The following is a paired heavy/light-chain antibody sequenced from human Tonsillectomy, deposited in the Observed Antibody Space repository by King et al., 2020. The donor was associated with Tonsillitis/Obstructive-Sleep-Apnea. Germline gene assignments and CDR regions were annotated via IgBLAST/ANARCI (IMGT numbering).Light chain of an antibody. Sequence: DIQMTQSPSSLSASIGDRVTITCQASEDISNFVNWFQQKPGKAPKALIYDASNLETGVPSRFSGSGYGTHFTLIISSLQTEDIATYYCQQFDGLPYTFGQGTKVEI. J-gene: IGKJ2*01. V-gene: IGKV1-33*01. CDR3: QQFDGLPYT. CDR2: DAS. CDR1: EDISNF.
Heavy chain of an antibody. D-gene: IGHD6-13*01. CDR2: IGYDGTKK. CDR3: SRDTGKGTAAAGYFDD. Sequence: QVQLVESGGGVVQPGGSLRLSCSTSGFTFSNYPMNWVRQAPGKGLEWVAVIGYDGTKKHYTDSVRGRFTVSRDNSKNTLHLQMNRLRGEDTATYYCSRDTGKGTAAAGYFDDWGRGTQVIVSS. CDR1: GFTFSNYP. J-gene: IGHJ4*02. V-gene: IGHV3-30*10.